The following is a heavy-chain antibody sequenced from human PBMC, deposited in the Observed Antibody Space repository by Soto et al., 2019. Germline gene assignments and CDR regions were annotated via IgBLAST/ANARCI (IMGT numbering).Heavy chain of an antibody. CDR3: AKEGGLSGSYYISSSYYFDY. CDR1: GFSSSRYD. Sequence: SGFSSSRYDMHWVRQAPGKGLEWVAIISYDGSNTYYADSVKGRFTISRDNSKNTLYLQMNSLRAEDTSVYYCAKEGGLSGSYYISSSYYFDYWGQGTLVTVSS. CDR2: ISYDGSNT. D-gene: IGHD1-26*01. J-gene: IGHJ4*02. V-gene: IGHV3-30*18.